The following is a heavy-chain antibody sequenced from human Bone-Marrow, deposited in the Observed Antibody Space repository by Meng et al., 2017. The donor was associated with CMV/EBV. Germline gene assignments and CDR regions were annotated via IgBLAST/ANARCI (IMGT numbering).Heavy chain of an antibody. CDR3: ARGPSSHSSSWYAPFSNHYYGMDF. D-gene: IGHD6-13*01. J-gene: IGHJ6*02. Sequence: ASVKVSCKASGYTFTSYDINWVRQATGQGLEWMGWMNPNSGNTGYAQKFQGRVTITRNTSISTAYMELSSLRSEDTAVYYCARGPSSHSSSWYAPFSNHYYGMDFWGQGTTVTGSS. CDR2: MNPNSGNT. V-gene: IGHV1-8*03. CDR1: GYTFTSYD.